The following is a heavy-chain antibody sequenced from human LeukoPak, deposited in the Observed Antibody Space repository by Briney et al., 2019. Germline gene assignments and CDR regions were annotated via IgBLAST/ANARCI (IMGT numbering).Heavy chain of an antibody. Sequence: GGSLRLSCAASGFTFSSYVMHWVRQAPGKGLEWVAVISYDGSNKYYADSVKGRFTISRDNSKNTLYLQMNSLRAEDTAVYYCATDSSGWYVGNWFDPWGQGTLVTVSS. J-gene: IGHJ5*02. D-gene: IGHD6-19*01. CDR3: ATDSSGWYVGNWFDP. CDR2: ISYDGSNK. CDR1: GFTFSSYV. V-gene: IGHV3-30*04.